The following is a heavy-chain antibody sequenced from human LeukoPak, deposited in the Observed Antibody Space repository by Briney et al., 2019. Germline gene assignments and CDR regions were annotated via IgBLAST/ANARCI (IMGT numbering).Heavy chain of an antibody. Sequence: GGSLRLSCAASGFTFSSYAMSWVRQAPGKGLEWVSVISGSGGSTYYADSVKGRFTISRDNSKSTLYLQMNSLRAEDTAVYYCAKWDYYDSSGFGQYYFDYWGQGTLVTVSS. CDR1: GFTFSSYA. J-gene: IGHJ4*02. CDR2: ISGSGGST. V-gene: IGHV3-23*01. CDR3: AKWDYYDSSGFGQYYFDY. D-gene: IGHD3-22*01.